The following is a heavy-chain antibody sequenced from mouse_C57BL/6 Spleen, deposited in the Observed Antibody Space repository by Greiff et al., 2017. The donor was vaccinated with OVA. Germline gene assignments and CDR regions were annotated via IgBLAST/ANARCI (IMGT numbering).Heavy chain of an antibody. J-gene: IGHJ2*01. CDR1: GYTFTSYW. D-gene: IGHD1-1*01. Sequence: VQLQQPGTELVKPGASVKLSCKASGYTFTSYWMHWVKQRPGQGLEWIGNINPSNGGTNYNEKFKSKATLTVDKSSSTAYMQLSSLTSEDSAVYYCARPYYYGSSYSYYFDYWGQGTTLTVSS. CDR2: INPSNGGT. V-gene: IGHV1-53*01. CDR3: ARPYYYGSSYSYYFDY.